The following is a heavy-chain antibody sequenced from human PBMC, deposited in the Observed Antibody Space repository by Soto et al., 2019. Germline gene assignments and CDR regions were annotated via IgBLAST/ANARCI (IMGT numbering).Heavy chain of an antibody. J-gene: IGHJ4*02. Sequence: PGGSLRLSCAASGFTFGTYAMNWVRQAPGKGPEWVSAIGGRGVTSLYADSVKGRFTISRDNSKNTLYLQMNSLRVDDTAVYYCAKRGDDFTSGYYYYFDSWGLGTLVTVSS. CDR1: GFTFGTYA. CDR2: IGGRGVTS. D-gene: IGHD3-3*01. CDR3: AKRGDDFTSGYYYYFDS. V-gene: IGHV3-23*01.